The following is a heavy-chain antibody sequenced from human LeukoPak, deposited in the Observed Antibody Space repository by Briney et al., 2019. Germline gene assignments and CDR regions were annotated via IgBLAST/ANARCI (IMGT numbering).Heavy chain of an antibody. D-gene: IGHD3-10*02. CDR2: LNWNGGST. CDR1: GFTFDDYG. J-gene: IGHJ6*04. Sequence: GGSLRLSCAASGFTFDDYGMSWVRQAPGRGLGWVSGLNWNGGSTGYADSVKGRSTISRDNAKNTLYLQMNILRAEDTAVYYCAELGITMIGGVWGKGTTVTISS. CDR3: AELGITMIGGV. V-gene: IGHV3-20*04.